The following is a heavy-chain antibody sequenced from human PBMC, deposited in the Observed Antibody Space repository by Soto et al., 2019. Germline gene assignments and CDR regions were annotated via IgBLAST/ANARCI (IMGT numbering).Heavy chain of an antibody. V-gene: IGHV3-15*07. CDR3: TTGPTEDSSGYYYYYYYGMDV. CDR2: IKSKTDGGTT. J-gene: IGHJ6*02. D-gene: IGHD3-22*01. Sequence: GGSLRLSCAASGVTFSNAWMNWVRQAPGKGLEWVGRIKSKTDGGTTDYAAPVKGRFTISRDDSKNTLYLQMNSLKTEDTAVYYCTTGPTEDSSGYYYYYYYGMDVWGQGTTVTVSS. CDR1: GVTFSNAW.